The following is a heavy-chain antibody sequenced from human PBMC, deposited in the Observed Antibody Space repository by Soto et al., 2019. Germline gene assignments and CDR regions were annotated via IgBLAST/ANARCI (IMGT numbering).Heavy chain of an antibody. CDR1: GGTFNSYA. V-gene: IGHV1-69*01. J-gene: IGHJ4*02. CDR2: VLPLFGTP. Sequence: QVQLVQSGAEVKKPGSSVKVSCKASGGTFNSYAVNWARQAPGPGLAWMGGVLPLFGTPNNAQKFQGRVTITADETTNTVDMELSSLRSEDTAVYYCVRGGGYCDSTSCFDSRGQGTLVTVSS. CDR3: VRGGGYCDSTSCFDS. D-gene: IGHD2-2*03.